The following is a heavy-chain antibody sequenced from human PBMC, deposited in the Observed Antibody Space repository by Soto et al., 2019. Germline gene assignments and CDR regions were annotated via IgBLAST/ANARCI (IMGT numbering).Heavy chain of an antibody. D-gene: IGHD4-17*01. CDR2: ISANGDNV. CDR3: AKDMKWGGMTTIHYFDS. J-gene: IGHJ4*02. CDR1: GLTVDDYA. Sequence: GGSLRISCVASGLTVDDYAMHWVRQAPGKGLEWVSGISANGDNVDYADSVKGRFTVSRDNAKNSLFLQMNSLRPEDTALYYCAKDMKWGGMTTIHYFDSWGQGT. V-gene: IGHV3-9*01.